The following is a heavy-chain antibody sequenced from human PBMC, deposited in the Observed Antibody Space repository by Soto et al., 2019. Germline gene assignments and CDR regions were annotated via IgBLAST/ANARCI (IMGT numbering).Heavy chain of an antibody. D-gene: IGHD3-10*01. Sequence: SVKVSCKTSGYTFTAYYMHWLRQAPGHGLEWLGWTSPRTGGAKYSHKFQGRVSMTRNTSITTAYMELTGLSTDDTAVYYCARSSGSYSKWFDSWGQGTLVTVSS. J-gene: IGHJ5*01. V-gene: IGHV1-2*02. CDR2: TSPRTGGA. CDR3: ARSSGSYSKWFDS. CDR1: GYTFTAYY.